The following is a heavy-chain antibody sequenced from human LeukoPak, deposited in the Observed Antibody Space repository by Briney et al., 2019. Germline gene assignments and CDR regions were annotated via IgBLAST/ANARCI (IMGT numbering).Heavy chain of an antibody. V-gene: IGHV3-66*01. D-gene: IGHD6-19*01. J-gene: IGHJ6*03. CDR1: GFTVSSNY. CDR2: IYSGGST. CDR3: ARYSGDYYYYYMDV. Sequence: QPGGSLRLSCAASGFTVSSNYMSWVRQAPGKGLEWVSVIYSGGSTYYADSVKGRFTISRDNSKNTLYLQMNSLRAEDTAVYYCARYSGDYYYYYMDVWGKGTTVTISS.